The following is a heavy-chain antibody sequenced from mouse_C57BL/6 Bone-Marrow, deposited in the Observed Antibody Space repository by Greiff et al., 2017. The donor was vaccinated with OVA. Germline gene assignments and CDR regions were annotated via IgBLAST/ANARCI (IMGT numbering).Heavy chain of an antibody. CDR3: ARSDRQRRLRPTAMDY. Sequence: VQRVESGAELVRPGASVKLSCKASGYTFTDYYINWVKQRPGQGLEWIARIYPGSGNTYYNEKFKGKATLTAEKSSSTAYMQLSSLTSEDSAVYFCARSDRQRRLRPTAMDYCGQGTSVTVSS. CDR1: GYTFTDYY. V-gene: IGHV1-76*01. D-gene: IGHD3-2*02. J-gene: IGHJ4*01. CDR2: IYPGSGNT.